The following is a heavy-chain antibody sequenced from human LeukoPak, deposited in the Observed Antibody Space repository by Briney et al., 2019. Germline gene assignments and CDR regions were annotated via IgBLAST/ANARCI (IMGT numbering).Heavy chain of an antibody. CDR3: ARLTMFRGVIYGTDWHSDL. CDR1: GGSISSYY. V-gene: IGHV4-59*12. J-gene: IGHJ2*01. D-gene: IGHD3-10*01. Sequence: SETLSLTCTVSGGSISSYYWSWIRQPPGKGPEWIGYIFYSGSTNYSPSLRSRVTISLDTSKNQFSLKLSSVTAADTAVYYCARLTMFRGVIYGTDWHSDLWGRGTLVTVSS. CDR2: IFYSGST.